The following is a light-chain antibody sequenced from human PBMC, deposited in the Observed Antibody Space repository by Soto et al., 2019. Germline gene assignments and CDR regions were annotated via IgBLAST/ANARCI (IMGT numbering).Light chain of an antibody. J-gene: IGKJ4*01. CDR3: QQYDDSPPLT. Sequence: EIVLTQSPGTLSLSPGDTATLSCRASQSLRNNYIAWYQQKPGQAPRLLMSGGSTRASGIPNRFRASGSGTDFTLIITKLEPEDFAVYYCQQYDDSPPLTFGGGTKVDTK. V-gene: IGKV3-20*01. CDR2: GGS. CDR1: QSLRNNY.